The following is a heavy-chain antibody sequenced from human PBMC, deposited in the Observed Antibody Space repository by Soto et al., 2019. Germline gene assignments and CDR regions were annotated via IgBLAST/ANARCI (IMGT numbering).Heavy chain of an antibody. D-gene: IGHD6-19*01. CDR2: IFPLFGTA. J-gene: IGHJ4*02. Sequence: QVQLEQSGAEVKQPGSSVRVSCKTSGGTFSTYAINWVRQAPGQGLEWMGAIFPLFGTADYSQKFQGRVTITADESTSTAYMELSSLRSDDTAVYFCARPKGTYSSGYYYFDFWGQGTRVTVSS. CDR1: GGTFSTYA. V-gene: IGHV1-69*01. CDR3: ARPKGTYSSGYYYFDF.